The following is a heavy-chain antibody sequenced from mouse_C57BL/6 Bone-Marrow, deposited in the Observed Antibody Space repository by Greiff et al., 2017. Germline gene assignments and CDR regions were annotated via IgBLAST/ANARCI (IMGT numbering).Heavy chain of an antibody. V-gene: IGHV1-69*01. CDR1: GYTFTSYW. CDR3: ARLMYYYGSKYFDV. D-gene: IGHD1-1*01. Sequence: QVQLQQPGAELVMPGASVKLSCKASGYTFTSYWMHWVKQRPGQGLEWIGEIDPSDSYTNYNQQFKGKSTLTVDKSSSTAYMQLSRLTSEDSAVXYCARLMYYYGSKYFDVWGTGTTVTVSS. CDR2: IDPSDSYT. J-gene: IGHJ1*03.